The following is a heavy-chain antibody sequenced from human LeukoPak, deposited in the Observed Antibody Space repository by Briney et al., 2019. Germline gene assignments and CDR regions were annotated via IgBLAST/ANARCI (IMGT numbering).Heavy chain of an antibody. V-gene: IGHV3-21*01. J-gene: IGHJ4*02. Sequence: GGSLRLSCAASGFTFSSYSMTWVRQAPGKGLEWVSSISSSSSYIYYADSVKGRFTISRDNAKNSLYLQMNSLRAEDTAVYYCARDEVGSGWYSCWGQGTLVTVSS. CDR2: ISSSSSYI. D-gene: IGHD6-19*01. CDR1: GFTFSSYS. CDR3: ARDEVGSGWYSC.